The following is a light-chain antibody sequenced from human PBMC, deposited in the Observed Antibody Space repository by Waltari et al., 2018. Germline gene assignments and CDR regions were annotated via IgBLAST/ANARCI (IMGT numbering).Light chain of an antibody. J-gene: IGLJ3*02. CDR3: AAWDDSLNGLWV. Sequence: QSVLTQPPSASGTPGQRVTISCSGSSSNIGSNTVNWYQQLPGTAPKLLIYSNNQRPSGVPDRFSGCKSGTSASLAISGLQSEDEADYYCAAWDDSLNGLWVFGGGTKLTVL. V-gene: IGLV1-44*01. CDR2: SNN. CDR1: SSNIGSNT.